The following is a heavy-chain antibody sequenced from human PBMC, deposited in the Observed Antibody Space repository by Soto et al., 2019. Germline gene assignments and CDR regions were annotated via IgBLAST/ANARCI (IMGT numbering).Heavy chain of an antibody. CDR2: IYYSGST. V-gene: IGHV4-59*01. J-gene: IGHJ6*02. CDR1: GGSISSYY. Sequence: SETLSLTCTVCGGSISSYYWSWIRQPPGKXLEWIGYIYYSGSTNYNPSLKSRVTISVDTSKNQFSLKLSSVTAADTAVYYCAREGGGLHCSSTSCLSMDVWGQGTTVTVSS. D-gene: IGHD2-2*01. CDR3: AREGGGLHCSSTSCLSMDV.